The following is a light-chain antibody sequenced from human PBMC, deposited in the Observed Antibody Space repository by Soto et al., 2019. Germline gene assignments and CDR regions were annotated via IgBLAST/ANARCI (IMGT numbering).Light chain of an antibody. CDR2: EVN. CDR1: SSDVGGYNY. CDR3: SSYAGSNNLV. Sequence: QSVLTQPPSASGSPGQSVTISCTGTSSDVGGYNYVSWYQQHPGKAPKLMIYEVNTRPSGVPDRFSGSKSGNTASLTVSGLQAEDEADYYCSSYAGSNNLVFGGGTKLTVL. J-gene: IGLJ2*01. V-gene: IGLV2-8*01.